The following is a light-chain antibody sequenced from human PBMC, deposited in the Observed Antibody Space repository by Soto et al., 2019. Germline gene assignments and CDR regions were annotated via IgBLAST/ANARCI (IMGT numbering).Light chain of an antibody. CDR3: TSYTSSSTPV. CDR2: EVN. V-gene: IGLV2-14*01. J-gene: IGLJ1*01. CDR1: SSDVGGYKY. Sequence: QSVLTQPPSASGSPGQSVTISCTGTSSDVGGYKYVSWYQQHPGRAPKLMIYEVNKRPSGVPDRFSGSKSGNTASLTISGLQAEDEADYYCTSYTSSSTPVFGTGTKVTVL.